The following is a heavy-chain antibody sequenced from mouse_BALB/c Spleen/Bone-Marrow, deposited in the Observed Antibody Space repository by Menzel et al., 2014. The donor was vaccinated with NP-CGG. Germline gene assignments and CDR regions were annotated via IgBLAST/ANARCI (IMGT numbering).Heavy chain of an antibody. CDR3: TRDAMDY. J-gene: IGHJ4*01. CDR1: GYTFTAYY. V-gene: IGHV1S56*01. CDR2: IYPGNLNT. Sequence: QVQLQQSGPELVKPGASVRISRKASGYTFTAYYIHWVKQRPGQGLEWIGWIYPGNLNTKYNEKFKGKATLTADKSSSTAYMQLSSLTSEDSAVYFCTRDAMDYWGQGTPVTVSS.